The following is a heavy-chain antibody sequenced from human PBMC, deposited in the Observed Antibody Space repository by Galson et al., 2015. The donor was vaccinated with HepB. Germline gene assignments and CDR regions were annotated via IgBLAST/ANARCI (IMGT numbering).Heavy chain of an antibody. CDR3: ASQAKYCSGGSCYVDYYYGMDV. D-gene: IGHD2-15*01. Sequence: QSGAEVKKPGESLRISCEGSGYSFTSYWISWVRQMPGKGLEWMGRIDPSDSYTNYSPSFQGHVTISADKSISTAYLQWSSLKASDTAMYYCASQAKYCSGGSCYVDYYYGMDVWGQGTTVTVSS. CDR1: GYSFTSYW. CDR2: IDPSDSYT. V-gene: IGHV5-10-1*01. J-gene: IGHJ6*02.